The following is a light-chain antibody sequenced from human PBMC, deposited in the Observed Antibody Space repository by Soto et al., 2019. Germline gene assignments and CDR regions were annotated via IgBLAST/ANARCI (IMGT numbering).Light chain of an antibody. CDR1: NSNIGSET. Sequence: QSVLTQPPSASGTPGQRVTISCSGSNSNIGSETVNWYQQVPGTAPTLLIYDNNQRPSGVPDRFSGSKSGNTASLAIGGLQSEDEADYYCASCDDSMKGWVFGGGTKLTVL. J-gene: IGLJ3*02. CDR3: ASCDDSMKGWV. V-gene: IGLV1-44*01. CDR2: DNN.